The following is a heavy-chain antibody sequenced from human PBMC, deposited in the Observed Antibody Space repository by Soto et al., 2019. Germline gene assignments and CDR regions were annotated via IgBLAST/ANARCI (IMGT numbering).Heavy chain of an antibody. J-gene: IGHJ5*02. V-gene: IGHV4-59*01. Sequence: PSETLSLTCTVSGGSISSYYWSWIRQPPGKGLEWIGYIYYSGSTNYNPSLKSRVTISVDTSKNQFSLKLSSVTAADTAVYYCASTKSTAARWFDPWGQGTLVTVSS. CDR2: IYYSGST. D-gene: IGHD2-2*01. CDR3: ASTKSTAARWFDP. CDR1: GGSISSYY.